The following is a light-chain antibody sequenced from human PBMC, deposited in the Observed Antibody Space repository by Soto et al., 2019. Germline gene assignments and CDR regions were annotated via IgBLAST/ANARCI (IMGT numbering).Light chain of an antibody. J-gene: IGKJ4*01. Sequence: EIVMTQTPLSSPVTVGQPASISCSSSQSLLHSDGNTYLSWLQQRPGQPPRLLIYKVSNRFSGVAVRFNGSGAGTDFTLKISRVEAEDVGFYFCMQGTHFPFTFGGGTKVEIK. CDR2: KVS. CDR3: MQGTHFPFT. CDR1: QSLLHSDGNTY. V-gene: IGKV2-24*01.